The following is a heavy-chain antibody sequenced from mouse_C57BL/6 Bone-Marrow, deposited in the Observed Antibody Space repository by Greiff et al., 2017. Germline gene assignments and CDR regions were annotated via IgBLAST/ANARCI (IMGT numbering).Heavy chain of an antibody. Sequence: QVQLQQSGAELVKPGASVKLSCKASGYTFTEYTIPWVKQRSGQGLEWIGWFSPGRGSIKYNEKFKDKATLTADKSSSTVYMELSRLTSEDSAVYFCARHEDLGNWDGLFAYWGQGTLVTVAA. D-gene: IGHD4-1*01. V-gene: IGHV1-62-2*01. J-gene: IGHJ3*01. CDR2: FSPGRGSI. CDR3: ARHEDLGNWDGLFAY. CDR1: GYTFTEYT.